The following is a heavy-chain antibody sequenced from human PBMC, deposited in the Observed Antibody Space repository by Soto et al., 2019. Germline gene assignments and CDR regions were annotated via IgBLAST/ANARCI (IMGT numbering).Heavy chain of an antibody. Sequence: PGGSLRLSCAASGSSFISYGMHWFRQPAGKCLEGVAVISYDGSNKYPADSVGGRLTISRDTSKHTIYLQMYSLGPEDTAVFYSAKERMEQYALLTVSDHWGQGXRVTVPP. J-gene: IGHJ4*02. V-gene: IGHV3-30*18. CDR1: GSSFISYG. CDR2: ISYDGSNK. CDR3: AKERMEQYALLTVSDH. D-gene: IGHD2-2*01.